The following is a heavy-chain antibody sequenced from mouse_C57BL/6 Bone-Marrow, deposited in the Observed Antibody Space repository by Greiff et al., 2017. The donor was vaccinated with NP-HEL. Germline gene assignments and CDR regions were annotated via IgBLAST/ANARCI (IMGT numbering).Heavy chain of an antibody. Sequence: EVQLQQSGPELVKPGASVKISCKASGYTFTDYYMNWVKQSHGKSLEWIGDINPNNGGTSYNQKFKGKATLTVEKSSSTAYMELRSLTSEDSAVYYCARVSYDGYYDRFAYWGQGTLVTVSA. D-gene: IGHD2-3*01. CDR3: ARVSYDGYYDRFAY. CDR1: GYTFTDYY. J-gene: IGHJ3*01. CDR2: INPNNGGT. V-gene: IGHV1-26*01.